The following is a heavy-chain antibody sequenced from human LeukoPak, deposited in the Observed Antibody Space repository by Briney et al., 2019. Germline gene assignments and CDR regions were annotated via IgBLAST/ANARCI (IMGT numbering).Heavy chain of an antibody. V-gene: IGHV3-23*01. CDR2: ISGSGGST. CDR1: GFTFSSYA. CDR3: VREHIVVMTVIQYNFDY. Sequence: PGGSLRLSCAASGFTFSSYAMSWVRQAPGKGLEWVSAISGSGGSTYYADSVKGRFTISRDNSKNTLYLQMNSLRAEDTAVYYCVREHIVVMTVIQYNFDYWGQGTLVTVSS. J-gene: IGHJ4*02. D-gene: IGHD2-21*02.